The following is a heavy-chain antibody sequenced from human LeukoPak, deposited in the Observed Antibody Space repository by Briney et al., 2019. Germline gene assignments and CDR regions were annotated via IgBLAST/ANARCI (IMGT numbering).Heavy chain of an antibody. Sequence: GGSLRLSCAASGFTFSGSAMHWVRQASGKGLEWVGRIRSKAYTYATAYAASVKGRFAISRDDSMNTAYLQMNSLKTEDTAVYYCTRRDGDPTFDYWGQGTLVTVSS. J-gene: IGHJ4*02. CDR2: IRSKAYTYAT. V-gene: IGHV3-73*01. CDR1: GFTFSGSA. CDR3: TRRDGDPTFDY. D-gene: IGHD4-17*01.